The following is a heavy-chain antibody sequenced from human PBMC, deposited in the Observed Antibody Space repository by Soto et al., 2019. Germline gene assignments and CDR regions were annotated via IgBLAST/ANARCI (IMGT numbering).Heavy chain of an antibody. CDR2: ISSSSSCI. Sequence: GGSLRLSCVASGFTFSSYAMTWVRQAPGKGLEWVSTISSSSSCIYYADSVKGRFTISRDTSKNTLYLQMNSLRGEDTAVYYCAKGGGEWLRSYYGMDVWGQGTTVTVSS. D-gene: IGHD5-12*01. CDR1: GFTFSSYA. V-gene: IGHV3-23*01. CDR3: AKGGGEWLRSYYGMDV. J-gene: IGHJ6*02.